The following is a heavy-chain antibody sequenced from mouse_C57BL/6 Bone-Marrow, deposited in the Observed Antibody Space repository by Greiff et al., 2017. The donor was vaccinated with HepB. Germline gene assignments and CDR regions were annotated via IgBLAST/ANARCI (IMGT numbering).Heavy chain of an antibody. CDR1: GYTFTDYE. D-gene: IGHD2-14*01. CDR2: IDPETGGT. CDR3: TDYRRY. J-gene: IGHJ2*01. Sequence: QVQLQQSGAELVRPGASVTLSCKASGYTFTDYEMHWVKQTPVHGLEWIGAIDPETGGTAYNQKFKGKAILTADKSSSPAYMELRSLTSEDSAVYYCTDYRRYWGQGTTLTVSS. V-gene: IGHV1-15*01.